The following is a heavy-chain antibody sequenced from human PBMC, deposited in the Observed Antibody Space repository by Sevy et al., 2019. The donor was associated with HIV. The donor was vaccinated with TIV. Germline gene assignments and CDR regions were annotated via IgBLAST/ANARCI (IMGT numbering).Heavy chain of an antibody. V-gene: IGHV1-2*06. CDR1: GYTFTGYY. D-gene: IGHD3-16*02. CDR2: INPNSGGT. J-gene: IGHJ4*02. CDR3: ERPLTPYDYVWGSYPAFDY. Sequence: ASVKVSCKASGYTFTGYYMDWVRQAPGQGLEWMGRINPNSGGTNYAQKFQGRVTMTRDTSISTAYMELSRLRSDDTAVYYCERPLTPYDYVWGSYPAFDYWGQGTLVTVSS.